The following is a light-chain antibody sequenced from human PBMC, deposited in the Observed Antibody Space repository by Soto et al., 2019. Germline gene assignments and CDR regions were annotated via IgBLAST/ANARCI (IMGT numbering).Light chain of an antibody. CDR1: QSLNSSY. V-gene: IGKV3-20*01. CDR2: DAS. Sequence: DILFTQSPGTLSLSPGERATLSCRASQSLNSSYLAWYQQKPGQAPRLLIYDASSRATGIPDRFSGSGSGTDFTLTISRLXPEDSAVYYCQQYGSSPPITFGQGTRLEIK. J-gene: IGKJ5*01. CDR3: QQYGSSPPIT.